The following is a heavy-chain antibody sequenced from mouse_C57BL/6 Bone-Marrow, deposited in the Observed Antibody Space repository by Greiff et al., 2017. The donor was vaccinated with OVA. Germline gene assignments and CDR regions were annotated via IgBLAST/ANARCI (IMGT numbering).Heavy chain of an antibody. CDR1: GYTFTSYW. CDR3: ARGFITTVVAHWYFDV. V-gene: IGHV1-50*01. J-gene: IGHJ1*03. Sequence: VQLQQPGAELVKPGASVKLSCKASGYTFTSYWMQWVKQRPGQGLEWIGEIDPSDSYTNYNQKFKGKATLTVDTSSSTAYMQLSSLTSEDSAVYYCARGFITTVVAHWYFDVWGTGTTVTVSS. CDR2: IDPSDSYT. D-gene: IGHD1-1*01.